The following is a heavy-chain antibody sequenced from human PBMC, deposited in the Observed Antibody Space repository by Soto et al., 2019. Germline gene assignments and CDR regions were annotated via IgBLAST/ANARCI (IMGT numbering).Heavy chain of an antibody. J-gene: IGHJ4*02. CDR3: AGGYCSSTSCYKGNFDY. CDR2: INHSGST. V-gene: IGHV4-34*01. D-gene: IGHD2-2*02. Sequence: SETLSLTCAVYGGSFSGYYWSWIRQPPGKGLEWIGEINHSGSTNYNPSLKSRVTISVDTSKNQFSLKLSSVTAADTAVYYCAGGYCSSTSCYKGNFDYWGQGTLVTVSS. CDR1: GGSFSGYY.